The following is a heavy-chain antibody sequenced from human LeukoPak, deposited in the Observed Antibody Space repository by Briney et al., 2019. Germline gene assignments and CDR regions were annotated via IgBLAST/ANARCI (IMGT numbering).Heavy chain of an antibody. Sequence: GGSLRLSCGASGFTNSDYYMSLIRQAPGKGLEWVSYIDTRGRTTYYADSVKGRVTISRDNAKKSLYLQMNSLRADDTAVYYCARGHYGLDVWGQGTTVTVSS. CDR3: ARGHYGLDV. CDR1: GFTNSDYY. CDR2: IDTRGRTT. V-gene: IGHV3-11*01. J-gene: IGHJ6*02.